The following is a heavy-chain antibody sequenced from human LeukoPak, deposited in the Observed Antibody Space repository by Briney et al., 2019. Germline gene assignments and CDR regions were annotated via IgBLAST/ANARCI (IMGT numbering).Heavy chain of an antibody. CDR3: ARALDGYGTFDY. J-gene: IGHJ4*01. CDR2: IYASGTS. D-gene: IGHD5-24*01. CDR1: GGSISSYY. Sequence: PSETLSLTCTVSGGSISSYYWTWIRQPAGKGLEWIGRIYASGTSNYNPSLKSRVTISADKSKNQFSLRLSSVTAADTAVYYCARALDGYGTFDYWGHGTLVTVSS. V-gene: IGHV4-4*07.